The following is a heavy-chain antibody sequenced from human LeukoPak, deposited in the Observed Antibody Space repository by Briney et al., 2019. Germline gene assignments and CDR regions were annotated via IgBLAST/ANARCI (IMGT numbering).Heavy chain of an antibody. CDR1: GGSINSTNYY. Sequence: SETLSLTCTVSGGSINSTNYYWGWIRQPPGKGLEWIGSVYYSGSTFYSPSLKSRLAIPLDTSKNQFSLHLSSVTAADTAVYYCARDGVVVPAASDYWGQGTLVTVSS. V-gene: IGHV4-39*07. CDR3: ARDGVVVPAASDY. D-gene: IGHD2-2*01. J-gene: IGHJ4*02. CDR2: VYYSGST.